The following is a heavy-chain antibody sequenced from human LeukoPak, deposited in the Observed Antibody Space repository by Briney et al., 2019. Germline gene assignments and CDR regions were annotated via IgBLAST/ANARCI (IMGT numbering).Heavy chain of an antibody. V-gene: IGHV1-2*02. CDR2: INSNSADT. J-gene: IGHJ1*01. CDR1: GYSFIDYY. CDR3: ARIGITARGTNFHH. D-gene: IGHD6-13*01. Sequence: ASVKVSCKTSGYSFIDYYIHWVRQAPGQGLEWMGWINSNSADTNYAQNFQGRVTMTRDTSISTAYMELSRLRSADTALYYCARIGITARGTNFHHWGQGTLVTVSS.